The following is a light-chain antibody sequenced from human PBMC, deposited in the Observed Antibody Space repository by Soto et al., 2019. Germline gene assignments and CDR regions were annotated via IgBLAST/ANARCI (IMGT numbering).Light chain of an antibody. J-gene: IGKJ1*01. Sequence: IVLTHSPATLSFSPGEIATLSFRASQSVGRILAWYQQKPGQAPRLLIYGASNRATGIPDRFSGSGSGTDFTLTISRLEPEDFAVYYCQQYGSSGTFGQGTKVDIK. CDR2: GAS. CDR3: QQYGSSGT. CDR1: QSVGRI. V-gene: IGKV3-20*01.